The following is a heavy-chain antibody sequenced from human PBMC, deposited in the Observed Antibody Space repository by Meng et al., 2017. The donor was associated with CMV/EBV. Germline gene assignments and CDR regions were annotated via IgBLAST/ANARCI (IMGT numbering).Heavy chain of an antibody. CDR2: IKSKTDGGTT. D-gene: IGHD4-11*01. CDR1: GFTFSNAW. CDR3: TTDTATTVTTSPMCYYYYYYGMDV. V-gene: IGHV3-15*01. J-gene: IGHJ6*02. Sequence: GESLRLSCAASGFTFSNAWMSWVRQPPGQGRGWVGRIKSKTDGGTTDYAAPVKGRFTISRDDSKNTLYLQMNSLKTEDTAVYYCTTDTATTVTTSPMCYYYYYYGMDVWGQGTTVTVSS.